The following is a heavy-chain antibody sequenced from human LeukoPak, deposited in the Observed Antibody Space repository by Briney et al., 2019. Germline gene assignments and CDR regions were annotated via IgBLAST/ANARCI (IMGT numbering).Heavy chain of an antibody. CDR2: ISGSGDGT. J-gene: IGHJ4*02. V-gene: IGHV3-23*01. Sequence: PGGSLRLSCAASGFTLTGFGMSWVRQAPGKGLEWVSVISGSGDGTYYADSVKGRFIISRDNSKNTLYLQMVSLRAEDTALYYCAKGIIPSAYSYIDFWGQGTLVTVSS. D-gene: IGHD2-15*01. CDR3: AKGIIPSAYSYIDF. CDR1: GFTLTGFG.